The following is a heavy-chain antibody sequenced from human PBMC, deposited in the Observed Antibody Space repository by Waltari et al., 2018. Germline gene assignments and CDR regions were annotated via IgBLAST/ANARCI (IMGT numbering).Heavy chain of an antibody. CDR2: IYTSGST. D-gene: IGHD6-6*01. Sequence: QVQLQESGPGLVKPSETLSLTCTVSGGSISSYYWSWIRQPAGKGLEWIGRIYTSGSTNYNPSLKSRVTMSVDTSKNQFSLKLSSVTAADTAVYYCARDIAARLSYYYYYMDVWGKGTTVTVSS. CDR3: ARDIAARLSYYYYYMDV. V-gene: IGHV4-4*07. J-gene: IGHJ6*03. CDR1: GGSISSYY.